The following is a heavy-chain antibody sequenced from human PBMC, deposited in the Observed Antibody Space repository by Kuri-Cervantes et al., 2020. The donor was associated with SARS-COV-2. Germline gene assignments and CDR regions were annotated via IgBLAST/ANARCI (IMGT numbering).Heavy chain of an antibody. CDR3: ASVARLEF. Sequence: GSLRLSCAVYGGSFSGYYWGWIRQPPGKGLEWIGGIYYSGSTYYNPSLKSRVTISVDTSKNQFSLKLSSVTAADTAVYYCASVARLEFWGQGTLVTVSS. CDR1: GGSFSGYY. J-gene: IGHJ4*02. D-gene: IGHD3-3*01. CDR2: IYYSGST. V-gene: IGHV4-34*01.